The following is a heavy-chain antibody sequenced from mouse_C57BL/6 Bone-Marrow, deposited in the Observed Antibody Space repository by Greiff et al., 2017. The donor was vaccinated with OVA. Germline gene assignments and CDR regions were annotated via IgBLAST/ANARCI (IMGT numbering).Heavy chain of an antibody. CDR2: IYTRSGNT. D-gene: IGHD1-1*01. J-gene: IGHJ3*01. CDR3: ARRYYGSSSLWFAY. CDR1: GYTFTSYG. V-gene: IGHV1-81*01. Sequence: VQLQQSGAELARPGASVKLSCKASGYTFTSYGISWVKQRTGQGLEWIGEIYTRSGNTYYNEKFKGKATLTADKSSSTSYIELRSLTSEDSAVYFCARRYYGSSSLWFAYWGQGTLVTVSA.